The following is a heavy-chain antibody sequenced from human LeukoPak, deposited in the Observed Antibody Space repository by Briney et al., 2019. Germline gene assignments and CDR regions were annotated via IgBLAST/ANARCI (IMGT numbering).Heavy chain of an antibody. J-gene: IGHJ4*02. CDR2: IYPCDSDN. CDR3: ARRWDSDYYGSGSYYNGIFDY. V-gene: IGHV5-51*01. CDR1: GYSFTSYL. Sequence: GESLKISCKGFGYSFTSYLIGWVRQMPGKGLEGMGIIYPCDSDNRYCPSFQGQVTISADKSIRTAYLQWSSLKASDTAMYYCARRWDSDYYGSGSYYNGIFDYWGQGTLVTVSS. D-gene: IGHD3-10*01.